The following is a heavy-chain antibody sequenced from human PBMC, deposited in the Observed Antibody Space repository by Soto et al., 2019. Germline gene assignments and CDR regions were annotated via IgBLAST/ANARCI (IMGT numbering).Heavy chain of an antibody. V-gene: IGHV3-48*03. Sequence: GGSLRLSCAASGFTFSSYEMNWVRQAPGKGLEWVSYISSSGSTIYYADSVKGRFTISRDNSKNTLYLQMNSLRAEDTAVYYCARGPEAYSSSWYVKYYFDYWGQGTLVTVSS. CDR2: ISSSGSTI. CDR3: ARGPEAYSSSWYVKYYFDY. CDR1: GFTFSSYE. D-gene: IGHD6-13*01. J-gene: IGHJ4*02.